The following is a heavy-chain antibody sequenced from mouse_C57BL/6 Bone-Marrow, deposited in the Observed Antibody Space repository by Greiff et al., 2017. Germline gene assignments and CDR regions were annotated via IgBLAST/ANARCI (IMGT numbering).Heavy chain of an antibody. CDR3: AKNDPNWDFDV. V-gene: IGHV2-5*01. CDR2: IWRGGST. Sequence: VQLQQSGPGLVQPSPSLSITCTVSGFSLTSYGVHWVRQSPGKGLEWLGVIWRGGSTDYNAAFMSSLSITTDNSNSQVFFRMNRLQADDAAISYCAKNDPNWDFDVWGTGTTVTVSS. J-gene: IGHJ1*03. CDR1: GFSLTSYG.